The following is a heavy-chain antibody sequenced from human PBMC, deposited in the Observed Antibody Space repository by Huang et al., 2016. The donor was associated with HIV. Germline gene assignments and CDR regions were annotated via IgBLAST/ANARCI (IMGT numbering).Heavy chain of an antibody. CDR2: NNPNGGGT. Sequence: QVQLVQSGAGVKKPGASVKVSCKASGYTFADNYMHWLRQAPGQGLEWMGRNNPNGGGTKYAQKFQGRVTMTGDMSISTAYMELSSLRSDDTAVYFCARDIGTLTTFDYWGQGTLVTVSS. V-gene: IGHV1-2*02. CDR1: GYTFADNY. D-gene: IGHD4-4*01. CDR3: ARDIGTLTTFDY. J-gene: IGHJ4*02.